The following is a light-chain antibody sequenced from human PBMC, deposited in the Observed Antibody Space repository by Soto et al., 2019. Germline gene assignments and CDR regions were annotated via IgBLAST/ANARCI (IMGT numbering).Light chain of an antibody. CDR2: EVG. Sequence: QSALTQPASVSGSLGQSITISCTGSNSDVGGHNYVSWYQQHPGKAPKLMIYEVGIRPSGVSTRFSGSKSGNTASLTISGLQAEDEADYYCSSYTSTILYVFGTGTKLTVL. V-gene: IGLV2-14*01. CDR1: NSDVGGHNY. J-gene: IGLJ1*01. CDR3: SSYTSTILYV.